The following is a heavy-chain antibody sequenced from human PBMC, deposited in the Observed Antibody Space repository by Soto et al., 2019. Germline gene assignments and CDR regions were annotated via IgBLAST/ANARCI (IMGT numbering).Heavy chain of an antibody. Sequence: GGSLRLSCAASGFTFSSYAMSWVRQAPGKGLEWVSAISGSGGSTYYADSVKGRFTISRDNSKNTLYLQMNSLRAEDTAVYYCAKDKTETGGAADGPIWFDTWGQGTLVTVSS. CDR3: AKDKTETGGAADGPIWFDT. D-gene: IGHD6-13*01. V-gene: IGHV3-23*01. J-gene: IGHJ5*02. CDR1: GFTFSSYA. CDR2: ISGSGGST.